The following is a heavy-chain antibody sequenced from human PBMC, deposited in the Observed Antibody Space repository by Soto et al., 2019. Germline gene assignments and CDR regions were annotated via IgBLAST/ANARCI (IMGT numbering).Heavy chain of an antibody. J-gene: IGHJ6*02. CDR2: ISYDGSNK. D-gene: IGHD2-8*01. CDR3: ARGPSTRDRMDV. V-gene: IGHV3-30-3*01. CDR1: GFTFSSYA. Sequence: SLRLSCAASGFTFSSYAMHWVRQAPGKGLEWVAVISYDGSNKYYADSVKGRFTISRDNSKNTLYLQMNSLRAEDTAVYYCARGPSTRDRMDVWGQGTTVTVSS.